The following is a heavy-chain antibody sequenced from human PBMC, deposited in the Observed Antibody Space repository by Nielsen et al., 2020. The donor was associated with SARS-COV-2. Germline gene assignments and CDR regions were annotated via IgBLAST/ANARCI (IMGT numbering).Heavy chain of an antibody. D-gene: IGHD4-17*01. CDR2: IYSGGST. J-gene: IGHJ4*02. V-gene: IGHV3-53*01. Sequence: LKISCAASGFTVSSNYMSWVRQAPGKGLEWVSVIYSGGSTYYADSVKGRFTISRDNSKNTLYLQMNSLRAEDTAVYYCARNYGDYPLDYWGQGTLVTVSA. CDR1: GFTVSSNY. CDR3: ARNYGDYPLDY.